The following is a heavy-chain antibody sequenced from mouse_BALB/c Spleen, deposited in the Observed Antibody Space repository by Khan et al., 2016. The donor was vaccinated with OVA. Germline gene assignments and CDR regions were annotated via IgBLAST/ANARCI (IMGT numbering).Heavy chain of an antibody. CDR1: GFSITSYYV. V-gene: IGHV3-2*02. Sequence: EVQLQESGPGLVKPSQSLSLTCTVTGFSITSYYVWNFLRHFPENQLELMGYISYSSSTYYTPALKSRISITRDTSKHPFFLQLNAMTTEDTATYFCARDGYRYNYAMDYWGQGTSVTVSS. J-gene: IGHJ4*01. CDR2: ISYSSST. CDR3: ARDGYRYNYAMDY. D-gene: IGHD2-3*01.